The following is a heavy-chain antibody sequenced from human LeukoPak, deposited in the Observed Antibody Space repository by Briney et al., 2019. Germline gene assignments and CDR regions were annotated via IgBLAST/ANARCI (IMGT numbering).Heavy chain of an antibody. D-gene: IGHD3-10*01. V-gene: IGHV1-3*01. CDR1: GYTFTNYA. Sequence: ASVKVSCKASGYTFTNYAMHWVRQAPGQRLEWMGWINAGNGNTKYSQEFQGRVTITRDTSASTAYMELRSLRSDDTAVYYCAREYYYGSGSYPDYWGQGTLVTVSS. CDR2: INAGNGNT. CDR3: AREYYYGSGSYPDY. J-gene: IGHJ4*02.